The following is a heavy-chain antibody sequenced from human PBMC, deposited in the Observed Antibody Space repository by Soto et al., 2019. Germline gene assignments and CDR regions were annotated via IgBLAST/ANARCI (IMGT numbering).Heavy chain of an antibody. V-gene: IGHV4-31*03. CDR3: ARGAGENCSGGSCYSAHFDY. CDR2: IYYSGST. CDR1: GGSISSGGYY. J-gene: IGHJ4*02. Sequence: QVQLQESGPGLVKPSQTLSLTCTVSGGSISSGGYYWSWIRQHPGKGLEWIGYIYYSGSTYYNPSLKSRVTISVDTSKNQFSLKLSSVTAADTAVYYCARGAGENCSGGSCYSAHFDYGGQGTLVTVSS. D-gene: IGHD2-15*01.